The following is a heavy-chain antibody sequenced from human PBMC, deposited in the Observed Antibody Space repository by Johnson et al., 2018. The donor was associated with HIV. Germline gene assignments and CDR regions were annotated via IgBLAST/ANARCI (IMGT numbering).Heavy chain of an antibody. J-gene: IGHJ3*01. CDR2: INWNGGST. D-gene: IGHD1-14*01. Sequence: VQVLESGGSVVRPGGSLRLSCAGSGFIFDDYDMTWVRQSPGKGLEWVSGINWNGGSTGYADSVKGRFTISRDNAKNSLYLQMNSLRADDTAVYYCAKDKVNHWPDAFDLWGQGTMVTVSS. CDR3: AKDKVNHWPDAFDL. CDR1: GFIFDDYD. V-gene: IGHV3-20*04.